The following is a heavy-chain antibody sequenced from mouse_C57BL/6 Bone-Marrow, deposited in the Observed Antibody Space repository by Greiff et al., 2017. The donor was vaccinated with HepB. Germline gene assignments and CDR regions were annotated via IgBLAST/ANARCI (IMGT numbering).Heavy chain of an antibody. J-gene: IGHJ3*01. CDR2: ISSGSSTI. V-gene: IGHV5-17*01. CDR3: ARPRSSAWFAY. CDR1: GFTFSDYG. D-gene: IGHD1-1*01. Sequence: EVKLVESGGGLVKPGGSLKLSCAASGFTFSDYGMHWVRQAPEKGLEWVAYISSGSSTIYYADTVKGRFTISRDNAKNTLFLQMTSLRSEDTAMYYCARPRSSAWFAYWGQGTLVTVSA.